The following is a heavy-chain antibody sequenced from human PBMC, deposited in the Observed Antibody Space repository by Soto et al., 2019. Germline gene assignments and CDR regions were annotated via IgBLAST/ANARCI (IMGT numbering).Heavy chain of an antibody. V-gene: IGHV1-2*02. CDR2: INPNNGAT. CDR3: ASHDPGARFDP. Sequence: QVQLVQSGAEVKKPGASVKVSCKAPRYIFTAYFMHWVRQAPGQGLEWLGWINPNNGATHYEQSLQGSVTMTRDTSISTADMELSSRRSDDAAVYYCASHDPGARFDPWVQGTLVIVSS. D-gene: IGHD1-1*01. J-gene: IGHJ5*02. CDR1: RYIFTAYF.